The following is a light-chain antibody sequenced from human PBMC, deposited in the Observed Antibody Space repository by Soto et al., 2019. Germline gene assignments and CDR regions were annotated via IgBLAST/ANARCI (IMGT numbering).Light chain of an antibody. V-gene: IGKV3-20*01. Sequence: EIVLTQSPGTLSLSPGERATLSCRASQKISSRYLAWYLQKPGQAPRFLIYGASSRATGIPDRFSGSGSGTDFTLTISRLEPEDFAVYYCQQYGSSPPITFGQGTRLEIK. CDR3: QQYGSSPPIT. CDR2: GAS. J-gene: IGKJ5*01. CDR1: QKISSRY.